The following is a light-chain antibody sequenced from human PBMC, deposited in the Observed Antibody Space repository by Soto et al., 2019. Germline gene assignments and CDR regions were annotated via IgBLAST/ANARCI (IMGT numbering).Light chain of an antibody. CDR3: QVWDSSSDHPNYV. Sequence: SYELTQPPSVSVAPGQTARITCGGNNIGSKSVHWYQQKPGQAPVLVVYDDSDRRSGIPERFSGSNSGNTATLTISRVEAGDEADYYCQVWDSSSDHPNYVFGTGTKVTVL. J-gene: IGLJ1*01. CDR1: NIGSKS. V-gene: IGLV3-21*02. CDR2: DDS.